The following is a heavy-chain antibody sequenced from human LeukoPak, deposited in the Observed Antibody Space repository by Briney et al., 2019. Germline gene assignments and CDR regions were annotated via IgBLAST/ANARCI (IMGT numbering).Heavy chain of an antibody. D-gene: IGHD6-19*01. CDR2: ISWNSGSI. J-gene: IGHJ3*02. CDR1: GFTFDDYA. Sequence: GRSLRLSCAASGFTFDDYAMHWVRQAPGKGLVWVSGISWNSGSIGYADSVKGRFTISRDNAKNSLYLQMNSLRAEDTALYYCAKDSYSSGWYIAFDIWGQGTMVTVSS. CDR3: AKDSYSSGWYIAFDI. V-gene: IGHV3-9*01.